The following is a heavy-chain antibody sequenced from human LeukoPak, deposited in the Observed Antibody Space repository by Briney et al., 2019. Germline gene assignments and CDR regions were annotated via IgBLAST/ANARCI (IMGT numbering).Heavy chain of an antibody. CDR1: GYTFTSYG. D-gene: IGHD3-22*01. CDR3: AIFSPYYYDSSGYLGGVKNFLY. V-gene: IGHV1-18*01. J-gene: IGHJ4*02. Sequence: ASVTVASKASGYTFTSYGISWVRQAPGQGLEWMGWISAYNGNTNYAQKLQGRVTMTTDTSTSTAYMELRSLRSDDTAVYYCAIFSPYYYDSSGYLGGVKNFLYRGQGTLVTVSS. CDR2: ISAYNGNT.